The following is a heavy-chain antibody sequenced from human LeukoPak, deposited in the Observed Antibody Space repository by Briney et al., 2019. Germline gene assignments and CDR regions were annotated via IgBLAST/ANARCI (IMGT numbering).Heavy chain of an antibody. CDR2: IYSGGDT. D-gene: IGHD2-15*01. Sequence: GGSLRLSCAASGFTVSSNYLSWVRQAPGKGLEWVSVIYSGGDTYYADSVKGRFTISRDNSKNTLYLQMNSLRVEDTAMYYCARPGGTCPSKYWYFELWGRGTLVTVSS. CDR3: ARPGGTCPSKYWYFEL. J-gene: IGHJ2*01. V-gene: IGHV3-66*04. CDR1: GFTVSSNY.